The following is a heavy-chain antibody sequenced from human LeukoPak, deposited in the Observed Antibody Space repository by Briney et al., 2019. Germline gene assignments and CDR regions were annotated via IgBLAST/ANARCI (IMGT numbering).Heavy chain of an antibody. CDR1: GFTFDNYG. CDR3: ATSSAYYYFDFDY. V-gene: IGHV3-20*04. Sequence: GGSLRLSCAASGFTFDNYGMNWVRQAPGKGLEWVSSINWNGGSTGYADSVKGQFTISRDNAKNSLYLQMNSLRAEDTAVYYCATSSAYYYFDFDYWGQGTLVTVSS. D-gene: IGHD3-22*01. J-gene: IGHJ4*02. CDR2: INWNGGST.